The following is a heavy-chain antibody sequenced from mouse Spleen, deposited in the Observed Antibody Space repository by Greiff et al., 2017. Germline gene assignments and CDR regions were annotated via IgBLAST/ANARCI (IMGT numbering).Heavy chain of an antibody. CDR3: ARGAYDRPEFAY. V-gene: IGHV1-7*01. CDR1: VYTFTSYW. Sequence: QVHVQQSGAELAKPGASVQLSCKASVYTFTSYWMHWVKQRPGQGLEWIGYINPSSGYTKYNQKFKDKATLTADKSSSTAYMQLSSLTYEDSAVYYCARGAYDRPEFAYWGQGTLVTVSA. D-gene: IGHD2-14*01. J-gene: IGHJ3*01. CDR2: INPSSGYT.